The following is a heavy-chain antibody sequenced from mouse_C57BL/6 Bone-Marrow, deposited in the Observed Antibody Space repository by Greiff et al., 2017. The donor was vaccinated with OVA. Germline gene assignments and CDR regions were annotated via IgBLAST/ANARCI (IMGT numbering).Heavy chain of an antibody. CDR1: GYSFTSYY. D-gene: IGHD2-5*01. Sequence: QVQLQQSGPELVKPGASVKISCKASGYSFTSYYIHWVKQRPGQGLEWIGWIYPGSGNTKYNEKFKGKATLTADTSSSTAYMQLSSLTSEDSAVYYCAREDSNYEGGFAYWGQGTLVTVSA. V-gene: IGHV1-66*01. J-gene: IGHJ3*01. CDR2: IYPGSGNT. CDR3: AREDSNYEGGFAY.